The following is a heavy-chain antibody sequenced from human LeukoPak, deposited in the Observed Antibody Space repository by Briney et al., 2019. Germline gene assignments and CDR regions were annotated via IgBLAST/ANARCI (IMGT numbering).Heavy chain of an antibody. J-gene: IGHJ4*02. CDR2: INRDGSEK. CDR1: GFTLSSRW. V-gene: IGHV3-7*03. D-gene: IGHD3-3*01. CDR3: ATYDSWSGYNIAY. Sequence: GGSLRLSCIVSGFTLSSRWMMWVRQAPGEGLEWMTNINRDGSEKNYVDSVKGRFTITRDNAENSLYLQMNSLKVGDTAIYYCATYDSWSGYNIAYWGQGTLVTVSS.